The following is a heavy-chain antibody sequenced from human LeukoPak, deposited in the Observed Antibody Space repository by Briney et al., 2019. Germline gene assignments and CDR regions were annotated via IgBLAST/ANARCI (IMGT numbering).Heavy chain of an antibody. D-gene: IGHD3-3*01. J-gene: IGHJ4*02. CDR1: GFTFTDYG. V-gene: IGHV3-23*01. CDR2: INGGGPRT. Sequence: GGSLRLSCSVSGFTFTDYGMSWVRQAPGKGLEWVSTINGGGPRTYYADSVKGRFTISRDNSNTTLYLQMNNLRPEDTAMYFCAKIPDYDLWNEVSSSFDSWGQGTLVTVSS. CDR3: AKIPDYDLWNEVSSSFDS.